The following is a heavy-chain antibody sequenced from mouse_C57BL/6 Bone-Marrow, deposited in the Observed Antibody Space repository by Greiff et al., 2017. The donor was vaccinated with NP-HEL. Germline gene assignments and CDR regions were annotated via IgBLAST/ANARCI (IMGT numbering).Heavy chain of an antibody. Sequence: VQLQQSGAELVKPGASVKMSCKASGYTFTTYPIEWVKQNHGKSLEWIGNFHPYNDDPDSNEKFKNNSTLTVETSSRTVYLELSRLTSDDSSVYYCARGGNYWYYFDYWGQGTTLTVSS. CDR1: GYTFTTYP. CDR3: ARGGNYWYYFDY. D-gene: IGHD2-1*01. J-gene: IGHJ2*01. V-gene: IGHV1-47*01. CDR2: FHPYNDDP.